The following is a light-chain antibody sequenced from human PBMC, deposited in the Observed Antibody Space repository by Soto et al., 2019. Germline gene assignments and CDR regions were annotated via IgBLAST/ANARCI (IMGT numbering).Light chain of an antibody. CDR2: GAS. V-gene: IGKV3-15*01. CDR3: HQYYNWPT. CDR1: QYVSIN. J-gene: IGKJ5*01. Sequence: TVMTQSPATLSVSPWEVATLSCRASQYVSINVAWYQQKPGQAPRLLIYGASTRATGVPVRFSGSGSGTEFTLAISSLQSDDSAVYYCHQYYNWPTFGQGTRLEIK.